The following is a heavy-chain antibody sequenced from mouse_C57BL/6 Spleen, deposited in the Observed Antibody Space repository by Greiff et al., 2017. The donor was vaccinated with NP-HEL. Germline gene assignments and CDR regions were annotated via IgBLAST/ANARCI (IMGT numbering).Heavy chain of an antibody. J-gene: IGHJ2*01. V-gene: IGHV5-4*01. Sequence: DVKLVESGGGLVKPGGSLKLSCAASGFTFSSYAMSWVRQTPEKRLEWVATISDGGSYTYYPDNVKGRFTISRDNAKNNLYLQMSHLKSEDTAMYYCARDYRRGYYGYYFDYWGQGTTLTVSS. CDR3: ARDYRRGYYGYYFDY. CDR1: GFTFSSYA. D-gene: IGHD1-1*01. CDR2: ISDGGSYT.